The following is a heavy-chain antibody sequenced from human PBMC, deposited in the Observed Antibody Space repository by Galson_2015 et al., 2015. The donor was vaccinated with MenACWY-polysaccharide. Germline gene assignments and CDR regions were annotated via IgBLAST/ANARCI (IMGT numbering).Heavy chain of an antibody. J-gene: IGHJ5*02. V-gene: IGHV3-30*02. CDR1: GFTFNTYG. Sequence: SLRLSCAASGFTFNTYGMHWVRQAPGKGLEWVAFIRYDGREKQFVDSVKGRFIISRDNSKNTVSLQMNSLRGEDTAVYYCAKDQAPKLSNWFDPWGQGILVTVSS. D-gene: IGHD2/OR15-2a*01. CDR2: IRYDGREK. CDR3: AKDQAPKLSNWFDP.